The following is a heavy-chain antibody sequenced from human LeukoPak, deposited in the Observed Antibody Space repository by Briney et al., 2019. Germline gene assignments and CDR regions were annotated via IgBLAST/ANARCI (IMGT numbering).Heavy chain of an antibody. CDR2: ISWNSGSI. CDR3: AKDMSLAAAATPGDYYYYYGMDV. Sequence: GGSLRLSCAASGFTFSSYAMSWVRQAPGKGLEWVSGISWNSGSIGYADSVKGRFTISRDNAKNSLYLQMNSLRAEDTALYYCAKDMSLAAAATPGDYYYYYGMDVWGQGTTVTVSS. J-gene: IGHJ6*02. CDR1: GFTFSSYA. V-gene: IGHV3-9*01. D-gene: IGHD6-13*01.